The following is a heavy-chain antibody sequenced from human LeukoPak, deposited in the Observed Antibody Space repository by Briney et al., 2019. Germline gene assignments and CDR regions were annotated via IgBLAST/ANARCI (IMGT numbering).Heavy chain of an antibody. D-gene: IGHD3-22*01. CDR1: GFTFSSYA. Sequence: GGSLRLSCAASGFTFSSYAMSWVRQAPGKGLDWVSAISGSGGSTYYADSVKGRFTISRDNSKNTLYLQMNSLRAEDTAVYYCAKDPTYYYDSSAAFDPWGQGTLVTVSS. CDR3: AKDPTYYYDSSAAFDP. V-gene: IGHV3-23*01. J-gene: IGHJ5*02. CDR2: ISGSGGST.